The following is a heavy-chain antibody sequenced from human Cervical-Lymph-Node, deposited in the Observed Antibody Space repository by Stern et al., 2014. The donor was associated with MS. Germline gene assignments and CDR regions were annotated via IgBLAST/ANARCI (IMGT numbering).Heavy chain of an antibody. V-gene: IGHV1-2*02. CDR2: INPNSGGT. CDR1: GYTLNDYY. D-gene: IGHD3-10*01. CDR3: ARSYGSGTFLGFDY. J-gene: IGHJ4*02. Sequence: VQLLESGAEVKKPGASVKVSCKTTGYTLNDYYLHWVRQAPGQGLEWMGWINPNSGGTNFAQKFQDRVTMTRGTSITTAYMELSRLRSDDTAVYFCARSYGSGTFLGFDYWGQGTLVTVSS.